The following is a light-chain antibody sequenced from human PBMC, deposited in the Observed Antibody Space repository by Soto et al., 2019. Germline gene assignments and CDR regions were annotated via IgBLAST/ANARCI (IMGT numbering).Light chain of an antibody. CDR2: VAS. V-gene: IGKV3-15*01. J-gene: IGKJ4*01. Sequence: EIVMTQSPATLSVSPGDRVTLSCRASQSVSSDLAWYEQKPGQAPRLLIYVASIRATGVPSRFSGSGSGTEFTLTFSSLQSEDFAVYYCQQYNNCPLTFGGGTKVEIK. CDR1: QSVSSD. CDR3: QQYNNCPLT.